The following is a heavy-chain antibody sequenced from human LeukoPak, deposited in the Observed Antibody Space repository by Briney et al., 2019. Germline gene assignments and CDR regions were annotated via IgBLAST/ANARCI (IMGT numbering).Heavy chain of an antibody. V-gene: IGHV1-69*05. CDR2: IIPIFGTA. Sequence: GASVKVSCKASGGTFSSYAISWVRQAPGQGLEWMGGIIPIFGTANYEQKFQGRVTITTDESTSTAYMELSSLRSEDTAVYYCARGIAAAGYNWFDPWGQGTLVTVSS. D-gene: IGHD6-13*01. J-gene: IGHJ5*02. CDR1: GGTFSSYA. CDR3: ARGIAAAGYNWFDP.